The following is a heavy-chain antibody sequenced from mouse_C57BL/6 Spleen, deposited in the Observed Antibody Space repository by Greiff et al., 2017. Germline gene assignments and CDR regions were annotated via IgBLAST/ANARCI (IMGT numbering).Heavy chain of an antibody. V-gene: IGHV1-9*01. Sequence: VQLQESGAELMKPGVSVKLSCKATGYTFTGYWIEWVKQRPGHGLEWIGEILPGSGSTNYNEKFKGKATFTADTSANTAFMQISSLTTGDSAIYYCARRGITRGYWGQGTTLTVSS. CDR2: ILPGSGST. J-gene: IGHJ2*01. CDR1: GYTFTGYW. CDR3: ARRGITRGY. D-gene: IGHD1-1*01.